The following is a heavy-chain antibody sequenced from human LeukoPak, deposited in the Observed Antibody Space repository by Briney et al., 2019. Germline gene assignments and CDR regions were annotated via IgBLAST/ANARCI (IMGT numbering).Heavy chain of an antibody. J-gene: IGHJ4*01. V-gene: IGHV3-7*01. CDR2: IRQDGSEK. D-gene: IGHD6-13*01. CDR3: ARDGTAAGLYFDL. CDR1: GFTFSSYA. Sequence: PGGSVRLSCAASGFTFSSYAMSWVRQAPGKGLEWVASIRQDGSEKTYVDSVKGRFTISRDNTKTSLSLQLNGLRAEDTAVYYCARDGTAAGLYFDLWGQGTLVTVSS.